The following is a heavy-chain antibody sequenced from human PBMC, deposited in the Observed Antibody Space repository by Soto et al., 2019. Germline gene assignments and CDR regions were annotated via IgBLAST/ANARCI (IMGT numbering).Heavy chain of an antibody. V-gene: IGHV3-23*01. CDR3: AKDTVGGYSFWSGYYSDGLDV. CDR1: GFTFDSYA. Sequence: EVKLLESGAGLAQPGGSLRLSCVGSGFTFDSYAISWVRQAPGKGLQWISAISGSADGTDYAHSVKGRFTISRDNSRNTVHLQMDSLRVEDTALYYCAKDTVGGYSFWSGYYSDGLDVWGQGTMVTVSS. D-gene: IGHD3-3*01. CDR2: ISGSADGT. J-gene: IGHJ3*01.